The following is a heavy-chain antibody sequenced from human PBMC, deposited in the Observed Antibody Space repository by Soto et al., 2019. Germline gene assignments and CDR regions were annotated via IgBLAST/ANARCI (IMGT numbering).Heavy chain of an antibody. CDR1: GFSLSTSGMC. Sequence: GPTLVNPTQTLTLTRTFSGFSLSTSGMCVSWIRQPPGKALEWLALIDWDDDKYYSTSLKTRLTISKDTRKNQVVLTMANMDPADTGTYYCARSIRGPRRFNGMDVWGQGTTV. J-gene: IGHJ6*02. CDR3: ARSIRGPRRFNGMDV. V-gene: IGHV2-70*13. D-gene: IGHD1-20*01. CDR2: IDWDDDK.